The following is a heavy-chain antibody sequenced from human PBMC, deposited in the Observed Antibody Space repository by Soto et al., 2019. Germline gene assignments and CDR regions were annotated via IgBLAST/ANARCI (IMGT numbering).Heavy chain of an antibody. D-gene: IGHD6-19*01. CDR1: GYMFTSYF. V-gene: IGHV1-46*01. CDR2: INPSDGTT. J-gene: IGHJ4*02. CDR3: ARDKDSSARPRAEFDY. Sequence: QGHLVQSGAEVKRPGASVRGSCESSGYMFTSYFIHWVRQAPGQGLEWVGVINPSDGTTTYAQKFQARITMTRDTSTTTVDMELSSLRSEDTAVYYCARDKDSSARPRAEFDYWGQGTLITVSS.